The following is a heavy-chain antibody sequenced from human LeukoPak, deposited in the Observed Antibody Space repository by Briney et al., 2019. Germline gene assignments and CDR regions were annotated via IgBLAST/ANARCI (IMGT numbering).Heavy chain of an antibody. CDR1: GYTFTGYY. D-gene: IGHD3-10*01. CDR3: ARGLSLWFGELLLGDFDY. CDR2: INPNSGGT. Sequence: ASVKVSCKASGYTFTGYYMHWVRQAPGQGLEWMGWINPNSGGTNYAQKFQGWVTMTRDTSISTAYMELSRLRSDDTAVYCCARGLSLWFGELLLGDFDYWGQGTRVTVAS. V-gene: IGHV1-2*04. J-gene: IGHJ4*02.